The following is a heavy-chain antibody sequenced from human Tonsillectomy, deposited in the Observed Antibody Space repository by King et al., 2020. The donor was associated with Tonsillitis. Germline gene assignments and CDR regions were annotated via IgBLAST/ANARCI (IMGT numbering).Heavy chain of an antibody. D-gene: IGHD3-3*01. J-gene: IGHJ5*02. Sequence: VQLQESGPGLVKPSGTLSLTCAVSGGSISSSNWWSWVRQPPGKGLEWIGEIYHSGSTNYNPSLKSRVTISVDKSKNQFSLKLSSVTAADTAVYYCAGENYDFWSCYYTAHNWFDPWGQGTLVTVSS. CDR2: IYHSGST. V-gene: IGHV4-4*02. CDR3: AGENYDFWSCYYTAHNWFDP. CDR1: GGSISSSNW.